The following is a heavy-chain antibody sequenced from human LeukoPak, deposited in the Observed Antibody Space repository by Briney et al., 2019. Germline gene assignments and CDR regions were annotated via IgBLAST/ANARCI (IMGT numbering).Heavy chain of an antibody. D-gene: IGHD3-10*01. V-gene: IGHV4-38-2*02. CDR3: ASQFYYGSGAAYFMDV. Sequence: PSETLSLTCTVSGYSISSGYYWGWIRQPPGKGLEWIGCIFYGGSTKYSPSLTGRVTISVDTSKNQFSLKLTSVTAADTAVYYCASQFYYGSGAAYFMDVWGKGTTVTVSS. CDR1: GYSISSGYY. J-gene: IGHJ6*03. CDR2: IFYGGST.